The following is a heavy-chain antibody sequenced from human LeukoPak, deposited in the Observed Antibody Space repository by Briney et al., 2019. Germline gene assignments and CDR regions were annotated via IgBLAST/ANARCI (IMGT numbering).Heavy chain of an antibody. CDR2: IIPIFDTA. Sequence: ASVKVSRKASGGTFSSYSISWVRQAPGQGLEWMGGIIPIFDTADYAQKFQGRVTITADESTSAAYMELSSLRSEDTAVFYCARISLGAIWGYYYGMDVRGQGTTVTVSS. J-gene: IGHJ6*02. D-gene: IGHD1-26*01. CDR3: ARISLGAIWGYYYGMDV. CDR1: GGTFSSYS. V-gene: IGHV1-69*13.